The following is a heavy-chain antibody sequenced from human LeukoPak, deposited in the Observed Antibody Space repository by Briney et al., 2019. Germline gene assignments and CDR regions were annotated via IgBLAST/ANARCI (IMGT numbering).Heavy chain of an antibody. D-gene: IGHD3-10*01. CDR3: ARGHGEH. CDR2: INHSGST. Sequence: SETLSLTCAVYGGSFSGYYWSWIRQPPGKGLEWIGEINHSGSTNYNPSLKSRVTISVDTSKNQFSLKLSSVTAADTAVYYCARGHGEHWGQGTLVTVSS. CDR1: GGSFSGYY. V-gene: IGHV4-34*01. J-gene: IGHJ1*01.